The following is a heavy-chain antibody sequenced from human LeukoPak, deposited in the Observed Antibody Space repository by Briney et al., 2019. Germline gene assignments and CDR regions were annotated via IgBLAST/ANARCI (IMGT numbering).Heavy chain of an antibody. CDR1: GFPFGTYA. Sequence: QSGGSLRLSCTGSGFPFGTYAMSWVRQAPGKGLEWVSAISGGSDNTHYAESVKGRFTISRDISKSTVYLQMNSLRAEDTAVYYCARDYLPWSSSGCNYWGQGTLVTVSS. D-gene: IGHD6-19*01. V-gene: IGHV3-23*01. CDR2: ISGGSDNT. J-gene: IGHJ4*02. CDR3: ARDYLPWSSSGCNY.